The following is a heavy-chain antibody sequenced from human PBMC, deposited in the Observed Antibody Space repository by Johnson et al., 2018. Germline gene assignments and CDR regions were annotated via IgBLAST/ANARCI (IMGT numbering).Heavy chain of an antibody. V-gene: IGHV3-23*04. CDR2: ISGNGATT. Sequence: EVQLVESGGNLVQPGGSLRLSCAASGFTFTSYSMMWVRQAPGKGLEWVSTISGNGATTHSADSVEARFTFSSDNSKNPVFLQMGSLRADDTAVYYCVKGSGYCNNGVCLGDVWGRGTTVTVSS. CDR3: VKGSGYCNNGVCLGDV. CDR1: GFTFTSYS. J-gene: IGHJ6*04. D-gene: IGHD2-8*01.